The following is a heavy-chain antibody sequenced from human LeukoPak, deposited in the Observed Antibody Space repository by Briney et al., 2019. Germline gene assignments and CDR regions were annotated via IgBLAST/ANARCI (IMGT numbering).Heavy chain of an antibody. CDR2: INPNSGGT. CDR3: ARGGGQWLVLSWFDP. Sequence: ASVKVSCKASGYTFTGYYMHWVRQAPGQGLEWMGWINPNSGGTNYAQKFQGRVTMTRNTSISTAYMELSSLRSEDTAVYYCARGGGQWLVLSWFDPWGQGTLVTVSS. V-gene: IGHV1-2*02. CDR1: GYTFTGYY. D-gene: IGHD6-19*01. J-gene: IGHJ5*02.